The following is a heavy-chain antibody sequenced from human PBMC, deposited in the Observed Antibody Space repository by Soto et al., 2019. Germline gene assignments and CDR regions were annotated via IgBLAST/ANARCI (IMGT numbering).Heavy chain of an antibody. J-gene: IGHJ4*02. CDR2: ISAHNGNT. D-gene: IGHD1-1*01. Sequence: QVHLVQSGAEVKKPGASVKVSCKASGYTFTSYGITWVRQAPGQGLEWMGLISAHNGNTDYAQKLQAIVIVTRDTSTSTAYMELRSLISDDTAVYYCARGRYGDYWGQGALVTVSS. CDR3: ARGRYGDY. V-gene: IGHV1-18*01. CDR1: GYTFTSYG.